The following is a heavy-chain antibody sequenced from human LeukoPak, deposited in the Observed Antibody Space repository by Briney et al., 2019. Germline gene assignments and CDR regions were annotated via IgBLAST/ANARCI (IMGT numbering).Heavy chain of an antibody. Sequence: GGSLRLSCAVSGFTVSSNYMSWVRQAPGKGLEWVSIIYSGGSTYYADSVKGRFTISRDNSKNTLYLQMNSLSAEDTAVYYCARDDGIGGPFDYWGQGTLVTVSS. CDR1: GFTVSSNY. J-gene: IGHJ4*02. V-gene: IGHV3-53*01. CDR3: ARDDGIGGPFDY. D-gene: IGHD4-23*01. CDR2: IYSGGST.